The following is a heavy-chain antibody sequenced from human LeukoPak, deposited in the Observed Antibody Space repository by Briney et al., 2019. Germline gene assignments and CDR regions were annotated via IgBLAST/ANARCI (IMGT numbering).Heavy chain of an antibody. Sequence: ASVKVSCKASGGTFSSYAISWVRQAPGQGLEWMGGIIPIFGTANYAQKFQGRVTITTDESTSTAYMELSSLRSEDTAVYYCARDLDDSSGYYEAPFDYWGQGTLVTVSS. CDR3: ARDLDDSSGYYEAPFDY. V-gene: IGHV1-69*05. D-gene: IGHD3-22*01. CDR2: IIPIFGTA. J-gene: IGHJ4*02. CDR1: GGTFSSYA.